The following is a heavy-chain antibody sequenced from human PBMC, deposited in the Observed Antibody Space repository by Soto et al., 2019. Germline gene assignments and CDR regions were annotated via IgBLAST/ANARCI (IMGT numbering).Heavy chain of an antibody. CDR2: INPDSGRT. V-gene: IGHV1-2*02. CDR1: GYTFTGYY. J-gene: IGHJ6*01. Sequence: QVQLVQSGPEVGKPGASVKVSCKASGYTFTGYYXXXXRQAXGQGLEWMGYINPDSGRTRYAQKFQGTVTMTRDTSITTAYLELSSLKYDDSAIFYCALSFSQTNIDVWGQGTTVIVSS. CDR3: ALSFSQTNIDV.